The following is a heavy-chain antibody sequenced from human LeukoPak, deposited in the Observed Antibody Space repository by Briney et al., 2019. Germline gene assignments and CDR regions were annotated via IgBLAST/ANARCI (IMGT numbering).Heavy chain of an antibody. CDR3: AREGGPYYDSSGLDY. V-gene: IGHV4-59*11. CDR2: IYYSGST. Sequence: SETLSLTCTVSGGSISSHYWSWIRQPPGKGLEWIGYIYYSGSTNYNPSLKSRVTISVDTSKNQFSLKLSSVTAADTAVYYCAREGGPYYDSSGLDYWSQGTLVTVSS. D-gene: IGHD3-22*01. J-gene: IGHJ4*02. CDR1: GGSISSHY.